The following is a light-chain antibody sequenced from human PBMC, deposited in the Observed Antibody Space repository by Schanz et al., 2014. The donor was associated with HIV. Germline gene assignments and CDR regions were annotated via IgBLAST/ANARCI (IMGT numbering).Light chain of an antibody. Sequence: QSVLTQPASVSGSPGQSITISCTGSSTDVGGYDLLSWYQQHPGQVPKLMIYGVDKRPSGVPDRFSGSKSGSTASLTVSGLQPEDEADYYCSSFAGSNIPWVFGGGTKLTVL. CDR2: GVD. J-gene: IGLJ3*02. CDR1: STDVGGYDL. V-gene: IGLV2-8*01. CDR3: SSFAGSNIPWV.